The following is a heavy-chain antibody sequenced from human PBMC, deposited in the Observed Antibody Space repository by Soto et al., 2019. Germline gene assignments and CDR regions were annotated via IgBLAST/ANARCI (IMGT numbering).Heavy chain of an antibody. V-gene: IGHV4-39*01. CDR1: GRSISSSGYY. CDR3: ASPKEEYYYDT. Sequence: QLQLQESGPGLVKPSETLSLTCTVSGRSISSSGYYWGWIRQPPGKGLEWIGNVYSSGNTYYNPSLKSRVTISVDPSKNQFSLRLRSVTAADTALYFCASPKEEYYYDTWGQGTLVTVSS. CDR2: VYSSGNT. J-gene: IGHJ4*02. D-gene: IGHD3-22*01.